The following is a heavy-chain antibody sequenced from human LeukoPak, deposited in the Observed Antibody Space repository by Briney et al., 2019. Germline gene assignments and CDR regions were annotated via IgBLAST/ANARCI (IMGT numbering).Heavy chain of an antibody. CDR2: ISGSSTAI. CDR3: ARDYSGSSQTPPLRY. CDR1: GFTFSSYS. D-gene: IGHD1-26*01. J-gene: IGHJ4*02. V-gene: IGHV3-48*02. Sequence: GGSLRLSCAASGFTFSSYSMNWVRQAPGKGLEWVSYISGSSTAIYYADSVKGRFTISRDNAKNSLYLQMNSLRDEDTAVYYCARDYSGSSQTPPLRYWGQGTLVTVSS.